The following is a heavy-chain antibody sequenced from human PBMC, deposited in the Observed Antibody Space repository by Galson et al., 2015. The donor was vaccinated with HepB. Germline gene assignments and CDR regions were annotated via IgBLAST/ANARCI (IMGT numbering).Heavy chain of an antibody. J-gene: IGHJ5*02. CDR3: ARAGQQQLSGWFDP. CDR2: ISSSSSYI. V-gene: IGHV3-21*01. D-gene: IGHD6-13*01. CDR1: GFTFSSYS. Sequence: SLRLSCAASGFTFSSYSMNWVRQAPGKGLEWVSSISSSSSYIYFADSVKGRFTISRDNAKNSLYLQMNSLRAEDTAVYYCARAGQQQLSGWFDPWGQGTLVTVSS.